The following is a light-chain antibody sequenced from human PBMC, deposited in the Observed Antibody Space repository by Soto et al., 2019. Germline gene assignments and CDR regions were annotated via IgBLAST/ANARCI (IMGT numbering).Light chain of an antibody. CDR2: GTS. V-gene: IGKV1-39*01. J-gene: IGKJ4*01. Sequence: DVQMTQSPSSLSASVGDRVVITCRASQTISTYLNWYRQKPGKAPELLIYGTSNLESGVPSRFSGSGSGTEFTLTISSLRPDDFATYFCQQSSITPITFGGGTKVDIK. CDR3: QQSSITPIT. CDR1: QTISTY.